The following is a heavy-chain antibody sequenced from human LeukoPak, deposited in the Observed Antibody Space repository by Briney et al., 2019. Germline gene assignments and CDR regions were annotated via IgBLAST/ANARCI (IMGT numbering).Heavy chain of an antibody. CDR1: GGTFSSYA. D-gene: IGHD3-22*01. CDR3: ARDSQWANHYDSSGLDAFDI. V-gene: IGHV1-69*01. J-gene: IGHJ3*02. CDR2: IIPIFGTA. Sequence: LVKVSCTASGGTFSSYAISWARQAPGQGLEWMGGIIPIFGTANYAQKFQGRVTITADESTSTAYMELSSLRSEDTAVYYCARDSQWANHYDSSGLDAFDIWGQGTMVTVSS.